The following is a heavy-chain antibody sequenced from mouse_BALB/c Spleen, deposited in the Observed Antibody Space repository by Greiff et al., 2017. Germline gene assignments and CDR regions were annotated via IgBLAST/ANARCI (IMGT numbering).Heavy chain of an antibody. CDR2: ISDGGSYT. V-gene: IGHV5-4*02. Sequence: EVQGVESGGGLVKPGGSLKLSCAASGFTFSDYYMNWVRQTPEKRLEWVATISDGGSYTYYPDSVKGRFTISRDNAKNTLYLQMSSLKSEDTAMYYGDRAGGYDGPHWYFDVWGEGTTVTVSS. CDR1: GFTFSDYY. CDR3: DRAGGYDGPHWYFDV. J-gene: IGHJ1*01. D-gene: IGHD2-2*01.